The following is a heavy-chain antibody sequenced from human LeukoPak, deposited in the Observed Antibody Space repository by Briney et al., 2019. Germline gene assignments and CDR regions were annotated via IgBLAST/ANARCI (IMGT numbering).Heavy chain of an antibody. D-gene: IGHD3-22*01. J-gene: IGHJ4*02. CDR1: GFTFSSYA. CDR3: ARIVYDSSGYIDY. CDR2: ISYDGSNK. Sequence: GGTLRLSCAASGFTFSSYAMHWVRHAPGKGLEWVAVISYDGSNKYYADSAKGRFTISRDNSKNTLYLQMNSLRAEDTAVYYCARIVYDSSGYIDYWGQGTLVTVSS. V-gene: IGHV3-30-3*01.